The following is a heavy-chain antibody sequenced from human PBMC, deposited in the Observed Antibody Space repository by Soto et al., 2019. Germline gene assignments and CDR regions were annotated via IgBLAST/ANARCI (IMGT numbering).Heavy chain of an antibody. CDR2: IWYDGSNQ. Sequence: GGSLRLSCAPSGFTFSTYGMHWVRQAPGKGLEWVAVIWYDGSNQYYADSVKGRFTISRDNSKNMLYLQMNSLRAEDTAVYYCARYLGAFHYGSAYFDYWGQGTPVTVSS. V-gene: IGHV3-33*01. J-gene: IGHJ4*02. D-gene: IGHD3-10*01. CDR3: ARYLGAFHYGSAYFDY. CDR1: GFTFSTYG.